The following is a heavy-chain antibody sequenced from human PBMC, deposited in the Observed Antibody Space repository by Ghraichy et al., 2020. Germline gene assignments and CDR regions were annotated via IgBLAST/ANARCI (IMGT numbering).Heavy chain of an antibody. V-gene: IGHV4-59*01. CDR1: GGSISSYY. Sequence: QTLSLTCTVSGGSISSYYWSWIRQPPGKGLEWIGYIYYSGSTNYNPSLKSRVTISVDTSKNQFSLKLSSVTAADTAVYYCASLARGYSGYARFDYWGQGTLVTVSS. J-gene: IGHJ4*02. D-gene: IGHD5-12*01. CDR3: ASLARGYSGYARFDY. CDR2: IYYSGST.